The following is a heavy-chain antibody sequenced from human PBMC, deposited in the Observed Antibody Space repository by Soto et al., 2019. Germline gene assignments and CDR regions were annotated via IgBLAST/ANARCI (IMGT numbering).Heavy chain of an antibody. V-gene: IGHV4-39*01. CDR1: SGAIISSNYY. CDR3: ESLNKPGWFDP. CDR2: IYYSGST. Sequence: ASETLSLTCTVSSGAIISSNYYWAWIRQPPEKGLEWIATIYYSGSTYYSPSLKSRVTISVDTSKNQFSLRLASVTAADTAVYFGESLNKPGWFDPCGQGTLVTVSS. J-gene: IGHJ5*02.